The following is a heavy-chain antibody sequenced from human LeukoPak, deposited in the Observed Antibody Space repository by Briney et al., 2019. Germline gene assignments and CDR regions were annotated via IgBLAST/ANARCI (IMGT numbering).Heavy chain of an antibody. J-gene: IGHJ4*02. D-gene: IGHD3-10*01. Sequence: GGSLRLSCVASAFTFKTYTLNWVRQTPGKGLEWVSYISTASDIINYADSVRGRFTISRDNAKNTLYLQMNSLRAEDTAVYYCANRYGSGSYYNPYSFDYWGQGTLVTVSS. CDR1: AFTFKTYT. V-gene: IGHV3-21*01. CDR3: ANRYGSGSYYNPYSFDY. CDR2: ISTASDII.